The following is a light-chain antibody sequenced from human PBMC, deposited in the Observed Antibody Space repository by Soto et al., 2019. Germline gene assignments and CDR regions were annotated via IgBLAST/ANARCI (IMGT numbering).Light chain of an antibody. CDR2: DVN. Sequence: QSALTQPASVSGSPGQSITISCTGTSSDIGGYNYVSWFQQHPDKAPKLMIYDVNGRPSGVSSRFSGSKSGNTASLTISGLQAEDEADYYCSSFTSSGTRVFGTGTQLTVL. CDR1: SSDIGGYNY. J-gene: IGLJ1*01. CDR3: SSFTSSGTRV. V-gene: IGLV2-14*01.